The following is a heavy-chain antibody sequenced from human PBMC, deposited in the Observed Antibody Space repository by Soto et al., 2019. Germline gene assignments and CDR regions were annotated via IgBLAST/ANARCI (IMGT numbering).Heavy chain of an antibody. Sequence: QVQVVQSRAEVKKPGASVKVSCKTSGYTFTDYDINWVRQAPGQGLEWMGWMSPDSSNAGYAQQFEGRVTMTSNTYIRTAYMELSSLRTEDTAVYYCEVTTGYWGKGTLVTVSS. CDR1: GYTFTDYD. J-gene: IGHJ4*02. V-gene: IGHV1-8*01. CDR3: EVTTGY. D-gene: IGHD3-9*01. CDR2: MSPDSSNA.